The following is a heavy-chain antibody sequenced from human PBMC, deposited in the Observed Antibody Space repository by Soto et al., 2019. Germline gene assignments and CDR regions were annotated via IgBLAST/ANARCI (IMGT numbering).Heavy chain of an antibody. D-gene: IGHD1-26*01. V-gene: IGHV3-23*01. CDR1: GFTFRNFA. J-gene: IGHJ4*02. CDR3: AKGATNSGSYYFDY. CDR2: INYSGGRS. Sequence: EVQLLESGGGLVQPGGSLRLSCAASGFTFRNFAMSWVRQAPGKGLEWVSGINYSGGRSYYADSVKGRFTISRDHSKNTLYLQMNSLSAEDTAVYYCAKGATNSGSYYFDYWGQGTPGTVSS.